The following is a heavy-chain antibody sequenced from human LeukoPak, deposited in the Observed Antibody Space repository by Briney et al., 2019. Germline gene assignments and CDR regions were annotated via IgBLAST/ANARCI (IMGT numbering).Heavy chain of an antibody. CDR1: GFTVSNNY. V-gene: IGHV3-53*01. Sequence: GGFLRLSCAASGFTVSNNYMSWVRQAPGKGLEWVSVIYSGGATFYADSVKGRFTISRDSSKNTLFLQMNSLRPEDTAVYYCAKDRAYTYGYSYYFDYWGQGTLVTVSS. CDR2: IYSGGAT. CDR3: AKDRAYTYGYSYYFDY. J-gene: IGHJ4*02. D-gene: IGHD5-18*01.